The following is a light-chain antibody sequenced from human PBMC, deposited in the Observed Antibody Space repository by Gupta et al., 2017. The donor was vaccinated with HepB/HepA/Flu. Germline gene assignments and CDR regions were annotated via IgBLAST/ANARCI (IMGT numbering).Light chain of an antibody. CDR2: DVY. V-gene: IGLV2-14*03. CDR3: SSYTANDTYV. J-gene: IGLJ1*01. CDR1: SSDVGAYNY. Sequence: QSALTQPASVSGSPGQSITVPCTGTSSDVGAYNYVSWYQQHPGNVPKLIICDVYNRPSGVSNRFSGSKSGNTASLTISGLQAEDEADYYCSSYTANDTYVFGTGTKVTVL.